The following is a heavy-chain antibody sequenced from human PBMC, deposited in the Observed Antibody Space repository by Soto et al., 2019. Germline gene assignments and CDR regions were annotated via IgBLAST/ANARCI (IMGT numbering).Heavy chain of an antibody. CDR1: AGSIISSNW. Sequence: SETLSLTCAVSAGSIISSNWWRWLRQPPGTGLAWIGEIYHSGNTNYIPSLKSRDTISVDKSKSLFSLKLSSVTDADAAVYYCARNYYYDSSGDYFRTYYYYGMDFWGQGTTVTVSS. J-gene: IGHJ6*02. V-gene: IGHV4-4*02. CDR3: ARNYYYDSSGDYFRTYYYYGMDF. CDR2: IYHSGNT. D-gene: IGHD3-22*01.